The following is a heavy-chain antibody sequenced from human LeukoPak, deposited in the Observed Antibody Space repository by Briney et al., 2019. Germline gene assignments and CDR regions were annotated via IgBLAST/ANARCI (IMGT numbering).Heavy chain of an antibody. V-gene: IGHV4-34*01. D-gene: IGHD6-19*01. CDR2: INHSGST. J-gene: IGHJ4*02. CDR3: ASSSGWYYFDY. CDR1: GGSFSGYY. Sequence: SETLSLTCAVYGGSFSGYYWSWIRQPPGKGLEWIGEINHSGSTNYNPSLKSRVSISVDTSKNQFSLKLTSVTAADTAVYYCASSSGWYYFDYWGQGTLVTVSS.